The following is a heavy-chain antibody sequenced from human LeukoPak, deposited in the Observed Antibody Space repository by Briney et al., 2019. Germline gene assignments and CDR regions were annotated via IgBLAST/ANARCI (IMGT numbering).Heavy chain of an antibody. CDR2: IYYSGST. Sequence: SETLSLTCTVSGGSISSYYWSWIRQPPGKGLEWIGYIYYSGSTNYNPSLKSRVTISVDTSKNQFSLKLSSVTAADMAVYYCARDQYYYGSGSYPDPWGQGTLVTVSS. D-gene: IGHD3-10*01. CDR1: GGSISSYY. V-gene: IGHV4-59*12. J-gene: IGHJ5*02. CDR3: ARDQYYYGSGSYPDP.